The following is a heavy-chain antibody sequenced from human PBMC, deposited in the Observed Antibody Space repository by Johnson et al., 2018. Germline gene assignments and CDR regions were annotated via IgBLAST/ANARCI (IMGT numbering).Heavy chain of an antibody. Sequence: VQLLESGGGVVQPGRSXRLSCAASGFPFNAYGMHWVRQAPGKGLEWVAVISYDGTNKYYVDSVKGRFTISRDNSKNTLYLQMNSLRAEDTAVYYCAKKQGLRLATWYFQYWGQGTLVTVSS. CDR2: ISYDGTNK. J-gene: IGHJ1*01. CDR1: GFPFNAYG. CDR3: AKKQGLRLATWYFQY. D-gene: IGHD5-24*01. V-gene: IGHV3-30*18.